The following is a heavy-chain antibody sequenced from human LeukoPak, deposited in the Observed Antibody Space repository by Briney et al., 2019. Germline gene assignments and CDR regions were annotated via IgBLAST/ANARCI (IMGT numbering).Heavy chain of an antibody. CDR3: TRNDYGDFQFDYDMDV. Sequence: GGSLRLSCTASGFTFGDYAMSWVRQAPGQGLEWVGFIRSKAYGGTTEYAASVKGRFTISRDDSKSIAYLQMNSLKTEDTAVYYCTRNDYGDFQFDYDMDVWGQGTTVTVSS. CDR2: IRSKAYGGTT. V-gene: IGHV3-49*04. J-gene: IGHJ6*02. D-gene: IGHD4-17*01. CDR1: GFTFGDYA.